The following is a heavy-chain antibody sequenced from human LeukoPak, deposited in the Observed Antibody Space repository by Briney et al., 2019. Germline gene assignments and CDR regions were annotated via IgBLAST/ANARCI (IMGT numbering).Heavy chain of an antibody. V-gene: IGHV1-18*01. CDR3: ARVITMVRGVILPVSGFDY. CDR1: GYSFTSYG. CDR2: INTYNGDT. Sequence: ASVKVSCKASGYSFTSYGISWVRQAPGQGLEWMGWINTYNGDTNYAQNVQGRVTMTTDTATSTAYMELRSLRSDDTAVYFCARVITMVRGVILPVSGFDYWGQGTLVTVSS. D-gene: IGHD3-10*01. J-gene: IGHJ4*02.